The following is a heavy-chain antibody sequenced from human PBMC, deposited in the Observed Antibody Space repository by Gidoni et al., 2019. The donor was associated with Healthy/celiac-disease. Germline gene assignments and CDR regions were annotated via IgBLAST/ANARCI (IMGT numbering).Heavy chain of an antibody. CDR1: AFTFDAYA. D-gene: IGHD4-17*01. V-gene: IGHV3-9*01. Sequence: EVQLVESGGGLVQPGRSLRLSCAASAFTFDAYAMRWVRQAPGKGLVWVSGISWNSGSIGYADSVKSRFTISRDNAKNSLYLQMNSLRAEDTALYYCAKDPSGGYGDFQLDYWGQGTLVTVSS. CDR3: AKDPSGGYGDFQLDY. CDR2: ISWNSGSI. J-gene: IGHJ4*02.